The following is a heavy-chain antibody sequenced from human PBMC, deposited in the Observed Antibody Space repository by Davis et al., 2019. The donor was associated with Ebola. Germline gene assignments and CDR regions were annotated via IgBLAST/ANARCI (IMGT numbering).Heavy chain of an antibody. D-gene: IGHD3-22*01. Sequence: PSETLSLTCAVSGDSISSSYWWGWVHQSQGKGLEWIGQRSHSAHTFYNPYLQSRVAVSLDRSRNQFSLALNSVTAADTAVYFCARDSSGSSGTLDYWGQGTLVTVSS. CDR3: ARDSSGSSGTLDY. J-gene: IGHJ4*02. CDR1: GDSISSSYW. CDR2: RSHSAHT. V-gene: IGHV4-4*02.